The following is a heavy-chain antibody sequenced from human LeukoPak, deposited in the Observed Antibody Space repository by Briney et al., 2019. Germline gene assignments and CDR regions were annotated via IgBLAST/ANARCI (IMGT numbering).Heavy chain of an antibody. V-gene: IGHV4-4*07. CDR2: IYTSGST. CDR3: ARVYCSGGSCSAPIAYFYCMDV. CDR1: GGPISSYY. D-gene: IGHD2-15*01. J-gene: IGHJ6*03. Sequence: SETLSLTCTVSGGPISSYYWSWIRQPAGKGLEWIGRIYTSGSTNYNPSLKSRVTMSVDTSKNQFSLKLSAVTATDTAAYYLARVYCSGGSCSAPIAYFYCMDVWGKGTTVTAS.